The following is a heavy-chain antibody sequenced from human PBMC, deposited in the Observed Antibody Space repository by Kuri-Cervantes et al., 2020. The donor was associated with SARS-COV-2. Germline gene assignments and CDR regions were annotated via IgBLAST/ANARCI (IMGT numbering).Heavy chain of an antibody. CDR1: GGSISSHY. V-gene: IGHV4-59*11. CDR2: IYYSGST. CDR3: ARATYSSSFYYYYMDV. Sequence: SEILSLTCTVSGGSISSHYWSWIRQPPGKGLEWIGYIYYSGSTNYNPSLKSRVTISVDTSKNQFSLKLSSVTAADTAVYYCARATYSSSFYYYYMDVWGKGTTVTVSS. J-gene: IGHJ6*03. D-gene: IGHD6-6*01.